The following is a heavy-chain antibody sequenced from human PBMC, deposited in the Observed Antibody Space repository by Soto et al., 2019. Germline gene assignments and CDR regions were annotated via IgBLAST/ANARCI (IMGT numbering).Heavy chain of an antibody. Sequence: PGESLKISCKGSGYSFTDYWIGWVRQMPGKGLEWMGIIYPGDSDTRYNPSFQGRVTISADKSITTAYLQWSSLKASDTAMYFCARLSGARSPANFWGQGNRVTVSS. CDR3: ARLSGARSPANF. J-gene: IGHJ4*02. V-gene: IGHV5-51*01. D-gene: IGHD1-26*01. CDR2: IYPGDSDT. CDR1: GYSFTDYW.